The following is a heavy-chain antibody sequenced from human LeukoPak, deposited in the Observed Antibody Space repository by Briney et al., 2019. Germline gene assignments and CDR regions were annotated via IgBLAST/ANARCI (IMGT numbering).Heavy chain of an antibody. D-gene: IGHD5-24*01. CDR3: ARGRWLQFDY. V-gene: IGHV4-59*01. J-gene: IGHJ4*02. CDR2: IYYSGST. CDR1: GGSISNYY. Sequence: PSETLSLTCTVSGGSISNYYWSWIRQPPGKGLEWIGYIYYSGSTNYNPSLKSRVTISVDTSKNQFSLKLSSVTAADTAVYYCARGRWLQFDYWGQGTLVTVSS.